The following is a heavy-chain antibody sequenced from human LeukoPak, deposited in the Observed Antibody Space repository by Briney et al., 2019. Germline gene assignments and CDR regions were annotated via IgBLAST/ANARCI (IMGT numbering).Heavy chain of an antibody. J-gene: IGHJ6*02. CDR1: GFTFSNYW. V-gene: IGHV3-7*01. CDR2: IKQDGSEK. D-gene: IGHD6-19*01. Sequence: GGSLRLSCAASGFTFSNYWMSWVRQAPGKGLEWVANIKQDGSEKYYVYSEKGRFTISRDNAKNSLYLQMNGLRAEDTAVYYCARSSTWLSYGMDVWGQGTTVTVSS. CDR3: ARSSTWLSYGMDV.